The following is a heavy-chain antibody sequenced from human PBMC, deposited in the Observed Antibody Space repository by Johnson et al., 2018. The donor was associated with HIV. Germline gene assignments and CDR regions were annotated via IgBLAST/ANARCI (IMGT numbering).Heavy chain of an antibody. J-gene: IGHJ3*02. D-gene: IGHD3-9*01. Sequence: EVQLVESGGVVVQPGGSLRLSCAASGFTFDDYTMHWVRQAPGKGLEWVSLISWDGGSTYYADSVKGRFTISRDNSKNSLYLQMNSLRTEDTAVYYCAREGGSDILTGGDAFDIWGQGTMVTVSS. CDR1: GFTFDDYT. CDR2: ISWDGGST. V-gene: IGHV3-43*01. CDR3: AREGGSDILTGGDAFDI.